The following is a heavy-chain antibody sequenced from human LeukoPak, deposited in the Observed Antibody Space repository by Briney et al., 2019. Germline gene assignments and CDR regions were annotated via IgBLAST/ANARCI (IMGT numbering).Heavy chain of an antibody. Sequence: SETLSLTCTVSGGSINSSSYYWGWIRQPPGKGLEWIGTIYYSGSTYYNPSLKSRATISVDTSKNQFSLKLSSVTASDTAVYYCARRFAPSRNDAFDIWGQGTMVTVSS. CDR2: IYYSGST. V-gene: IGHV4-39*01. J-gene: IGHJ3*02. CDR1: GGSINSSSYY. D-gene: IGHD3-10*01. CDR3: ARRFAPSRNDAFDI.